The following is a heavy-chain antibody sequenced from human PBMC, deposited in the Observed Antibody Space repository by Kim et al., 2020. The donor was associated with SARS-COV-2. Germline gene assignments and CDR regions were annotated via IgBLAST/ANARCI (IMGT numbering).Heavy chain of an antibody. CDR2: INPNSGGT. CDR3: ARGEVWSGYSIDY. D-gene: IGHD3-3*01. J-gene: IGHJ4*02. V-gene: IGHV1-2*02. CDR1: GYTFTGYY. Sequence: ASVKVSCKASGYTFTGYYMHWVRQAPGQGLEWMGWINPNSGGTNYAQKFQGRVTMTRDTSISTAYMELSRLRSDDTAVYYCARGEVWSGYSIDYWGQGTLVTVSS.